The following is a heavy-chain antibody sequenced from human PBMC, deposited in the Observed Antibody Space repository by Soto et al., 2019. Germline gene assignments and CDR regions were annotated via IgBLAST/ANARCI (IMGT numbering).Heavy chain of an antibody. J-gene: IGHJ4*02. Sequence: QVQLVQSGAEVKKPGSSVKVSCKASGGTFSSYAISWVRQAPGQGLEWMGGIIPIFGTANYAQKFQGRVTITADESTSTAYMEMSSLRSEDTAVYYCAGGYDYVWGVGGYFDYWGQGTLVTVSS. CDR2: IIPIFGTA. V-gene: IGHV1-69*01. D-gene: IGHD3-16*01. CDR1: GGTFSSYA. CDR3: AGGYDYVWGVGGYFDY.